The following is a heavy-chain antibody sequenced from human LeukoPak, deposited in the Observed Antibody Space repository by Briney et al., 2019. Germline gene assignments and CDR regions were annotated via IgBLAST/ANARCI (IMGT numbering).Heavy chain of an antibody. D-gene: IGHD3-16*02. Sequence: KFQGRVTMTTDTSTSTAYMELSSLRSEDTAVYYCARDRTRGSYPYYFDYWGQGTLVTVSS. V-gene: IGHV1-18*01. J-gene: IGHJ4*02. CDR3: ARDRTRGSYPYYFDY.